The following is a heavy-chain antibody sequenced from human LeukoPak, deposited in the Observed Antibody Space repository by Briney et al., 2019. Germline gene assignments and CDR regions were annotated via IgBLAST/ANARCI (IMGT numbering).Heavy chain of an antibody. CDR1: GGSISSGGYY. Sequence: PSQTLSLTCTVSGGSISSGGYYWSWIRQHPGKGLEWIGYIYYSGSTYYNPSLKSRVTISVDTSKNQFSLKLSSVTAADTAVYYCAGVSLEWTYYYYGMDVWGQGTTVTVSS. D-gene: IGHD3-3*01. CDR2: IYYSGST. V-gene: IGHV4-31*03. J-gene: IGHJ6*02. CDR3: AGVSLEWTYYYYGMDV.